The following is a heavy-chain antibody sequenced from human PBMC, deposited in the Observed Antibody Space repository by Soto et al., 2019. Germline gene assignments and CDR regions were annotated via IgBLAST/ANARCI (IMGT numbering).Heavy chain of an antibody. V-gene: IGHV1-18*01. CDR2: ISVYNGNT. Sequence: ASVKVSCKASGYTFTSYGISWVRQAPGQGLEWMGWISVYNGNTKYAQKLQGRVTMITDTSTSTAYMELSSLRSDDTAVYYCARYSGSYWGWIDYWGQGTLVTVSS. CDR1: GYTFTSYG. D-gene: IGHD1-26*01. CDR3: ARYSGSYWGWIDY. J-gene: IGHJ4*02.